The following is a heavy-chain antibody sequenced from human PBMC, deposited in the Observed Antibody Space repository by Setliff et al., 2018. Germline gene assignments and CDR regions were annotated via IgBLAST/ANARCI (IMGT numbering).Heavy chain of an antibody. Sequence: KPSETLSLTCAVYGGSFSGYYWSWIRQPPGKGLEWIGEINHSGSTNYNPSVKSRVTMSVDTSKNQFSLKLSSVTAADTAVYYCASLGIRDWYFDLWGRGTLVTVSS. CDR3: ASLGIRDWYFDL. D-gene: IGHD3-16*01. J-gene: IGHJ2*01. CDR2: INHSGST. CDR1: GGSFSGYY. V-gene: IGHV4-34*01.